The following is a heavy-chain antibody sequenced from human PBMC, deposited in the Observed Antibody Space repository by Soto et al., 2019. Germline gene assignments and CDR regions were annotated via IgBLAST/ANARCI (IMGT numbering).Heavy chain of an antibody. CDR2: INPYSGGA. J-gene: IGHJ5*02. D-gene: IGHD3-10*01. V-gene: IGHV1-2*02. Sequence: ASVNVSGNASGYTFICYFMPWVRQAPGQGLGWMGWINPYSGGADYAQSIQGRVTMTRDTSISTVYMELSRLRFDDTAVYYCARVIRGAYYNCPLDTWGQGTVVTVSS. CDR1: GYTFICYF. CDR3: ARVIRGAYYNCPLDT.